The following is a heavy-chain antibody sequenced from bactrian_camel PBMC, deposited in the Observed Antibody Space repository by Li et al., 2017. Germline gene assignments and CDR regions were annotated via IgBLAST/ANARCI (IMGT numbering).Heavy chain of an antibody. CDR1: SPQFAVDDND. Sequence: QLVESGGGSVQAGGSLRLSCTATSPQFAVDDNDMAWFRQTPGAACEMVSSVSTVRNIWYADSVKGRFTLSVDHAKNIVYLQMNNLKPEDTAVYYCAAGALGYIGAKCPPDFGQGRGTQVTV. D-gene: IGHD1*01. J-gene: IGHJ4*01. CDR2: VSTVRNI. V-gene: IGHV3S60*01.